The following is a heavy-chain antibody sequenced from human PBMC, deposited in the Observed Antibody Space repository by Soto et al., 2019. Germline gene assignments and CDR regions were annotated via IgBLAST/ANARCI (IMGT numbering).Heavy chain of an antibody. Sequence: KTSETLSLTCTVSGGSISSSSYYWGWIRQPPGKGLEWIGSIYYSGSTYYNPSLKSRVTISVDTSKDQFSLKLSSVTAADTAVYYCARRVVVVAATTNWFDPWGQGTLVTVSS. V-gene: IGHV4-39*01. CDR1: GGSISSSSYY. CDR3: ARRVVVVAATTNWFDP. D-gene: IGHD2-15*01. CDR2: IYYSGST. J-gene: IGHJ5*02.